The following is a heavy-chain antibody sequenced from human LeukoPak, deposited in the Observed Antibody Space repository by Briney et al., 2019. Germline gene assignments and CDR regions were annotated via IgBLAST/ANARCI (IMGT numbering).Heavy chain of an antibody. CDR1: GFTFSSYA. J-gene: IGHJ4*02. CDR3: AKDREMATSYFDY. Sequence: GGSLRLSCAASGFTFSSYAMNWVRQAPGKGLEWVSSISGSGGSTYSADSVKGRFTVSRDNSRNTLYLQMNNLRAEDTAVYFCAKDREMATSYFDYWGQGTLVSVSS. CDR2: ISGSGGST. D-gene: IGHD5-12*01. V-gene: IGHV3-23*01.